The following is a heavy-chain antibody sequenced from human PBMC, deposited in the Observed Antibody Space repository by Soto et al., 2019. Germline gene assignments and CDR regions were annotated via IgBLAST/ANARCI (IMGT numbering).Heavy chain of an antibody. D-gene: IGHD3-3*01. J-gene: IGHJ4*02. CDR2: IKQDGSEK. CDR1: GFTFTNYW. CDR3: ARDMGVFWSGYPEGGFDY. Sequence: EAQLVESGGGLVQPGGSLRLSCAASGFTFTNYWMSWVRQAPGKGLEWVANIKQDGSEKYYADSAKGRFIISRDNAKTSLYLQMNSLRAEDTAVYYCARDMGVFWSGYPEGGFDYWGQGTPVTVFS. V-gene: IGHV3-7*01.